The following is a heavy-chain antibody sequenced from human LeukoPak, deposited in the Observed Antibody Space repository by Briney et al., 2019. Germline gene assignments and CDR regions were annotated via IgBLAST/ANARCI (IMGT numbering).Heavy chain of an antibody. CDR2: ISSSSSYI. V-gene: IGHV3-21*01. D-gene: IGHD1-1*01. J-gene: IGHJ3*02. CDR3: ARDEVPNSAAFDI. CDR1: GFTFSSYS. Sequence: GSLRLSCAASGFTFSSYSMNWVRQAPGKGLEWVSSISSSSSYIYYADSVKGRFTISRDNAKNSLYLQMNSLRAEDTAVYYCARDEVPNSAAFDIWGQGTMVTVSS.